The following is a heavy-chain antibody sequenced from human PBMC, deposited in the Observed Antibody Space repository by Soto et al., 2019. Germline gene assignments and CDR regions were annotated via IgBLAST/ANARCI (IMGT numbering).Heavy chain of an antibody. CDR2: ISYDGSNK. CDR3: AKDRRKVVVAAPFDY. D-gene: IGHD2-15*01. Sequence: PGGSLRLSCAASGFTFSSYGMHWVRQAPGKGLEWVAVISYDGSNKYYADSVKGRFTISRDNSKNTLYLQMNSLRAEDTAVYYCAKDRRKVVVAAPFDYWGQGTLVTVSS. CDR1: GFTFSSYG. J-gene: IGHJ4*02. V-gene: IGHV3-30*18.